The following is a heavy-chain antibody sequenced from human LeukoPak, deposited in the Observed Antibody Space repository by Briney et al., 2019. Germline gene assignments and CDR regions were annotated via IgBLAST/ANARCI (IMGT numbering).Heavy chain of an antibody. CDR1: GFSFSTHW. CDR2: INSDGSRT. J-gene: IGHJ4*02. Sequence: TGGSLRLSCAASGFSFSTHWMHWVRQAPGKGLVCVAQINSDGSRTSYADSVKGRFTISRDSAKNTLYLEMISLRAEDTAVYYCGSLTVVARDHWGQGTLVTVSS. V-gene: IGHV3-74*01. CDR3: GSLTVVARDH. D-gene: IGHD3-22*01.